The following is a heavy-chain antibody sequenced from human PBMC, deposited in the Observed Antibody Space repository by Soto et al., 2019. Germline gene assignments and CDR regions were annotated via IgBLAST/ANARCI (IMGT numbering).Heavy chain of an antibody. Sequence: SETQSLTYRVSGGSVPGFHWSWIRQPPGKGLEVIGYIYKSGRANYNPSLKSRVTISIDTSKNHFSLKLSAVTAADTAVYFCARAQYNSGWKIDSWGQGALVTVSS. CDR2: IYKSGRA. J-gene: IGHJ4*02. D-gene: IGHD6-19*01. CDR1: GGSVPGFH. CDR3: ARAQYNSGWKIDS. V-gene: IGHV4-59*02.